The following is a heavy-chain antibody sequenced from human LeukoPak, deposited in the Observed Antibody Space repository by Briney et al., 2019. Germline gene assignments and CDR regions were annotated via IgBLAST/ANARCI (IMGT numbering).Heavy chain of an antibody. D-gene: IGHD3-22*01. V-gene: IGHV4-59*08. CDR3: ARSPPYYYDSSGYYLDY. CDR2: IYYSGST. J-gene: IGHJ4*02. Sequence: SETLSLTCTVSGGSISSYYWSWIRQPPGKGLEWIRYIYYSGSTNYNPSLKSRVTISVDTSKNQFSLKLSSVTAADTAVYYCARSPPYYYDSSGYYLDYWGQGTLVTVSS. CDR1: GGSISSYY.